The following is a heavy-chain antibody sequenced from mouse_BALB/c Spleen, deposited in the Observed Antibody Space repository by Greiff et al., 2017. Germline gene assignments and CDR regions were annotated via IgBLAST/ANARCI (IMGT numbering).Heavy chain of an antibody. Sequence: VQLQQSGPELVKPGASVKISCKASGYSFTGYYMHWVKQSHVKSLEWIGRINPDNGATSYNQNFKDKASLTVDKSSSTAYLELHSLTSEDSAVYYCARDYGSNYWYFDVWGEGTTVTVSS. D-gene: IGHD1-1*01. J-gene: IGHJ1*01. CDR2: INPDNGAT. CDR1: GYSFTGYY. V-gene: IGHV1-26*01. CDR3: ARDYGSNYWYFDV.